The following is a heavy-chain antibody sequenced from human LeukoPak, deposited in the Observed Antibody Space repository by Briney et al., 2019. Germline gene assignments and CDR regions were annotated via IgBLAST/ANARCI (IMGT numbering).Heavy chain of an antibody. V-gene: IGHV1-18*01. CDR1: GYTFTSYG. J-gene: IGHJ6*03. CDR2: ISAYNGNT. D-gene: IGHD3-3*01. CDR3: ARANPSVLRFLEWSHMDV. Sequence: ASVKVSCKASGYTFTSYGISWVRQAPGQGLEWMGWISAYNGNTNYAQKLQGRVTMTTDTSTSTAYMELRSLRSDDTAAYYCARANPSVLRFLEWSHMDVWGKGTTVTVSS.